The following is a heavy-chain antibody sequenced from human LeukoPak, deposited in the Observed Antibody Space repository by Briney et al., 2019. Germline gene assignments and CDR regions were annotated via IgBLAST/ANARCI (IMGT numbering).Heavy chain of an antibody. CDR3: ARGYAYYNWFDP. CDR2: INPNSGGT. V-gene: IGHV1-2*02. Sequence: ASVKVSCKASGYTFTGYYMHWVRQAPRQGLEWMGWINPNSGGTNYAQKFQGRVTMTRDTSISTAYMELSRLRSDDTAVYYCARGYAYYNWFDPWGQGTLVTVSS. CDR1: GYTFTGYY. D-gene: IGHD1-1*01. J-gene: IGHJ5*02.